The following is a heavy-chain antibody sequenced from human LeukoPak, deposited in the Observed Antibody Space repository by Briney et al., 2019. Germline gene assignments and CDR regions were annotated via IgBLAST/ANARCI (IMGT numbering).Heavy chain of an antibody. CDR1: GGSFSGYY. V-gene: IGHV4-34*01. J-gene: IGHJ5*02. CDR3: ARRIAVAGYNWFDP. Sequence: PSETLSLTCAVYGGSFSGYYWSWIRQPPGKGLEWIGEINHSGSTNYNPSLKSRFTISVDTSKNQFSLKLSSVTAADTAVYYCARRIAVAGYNWFDPWGQGTLVTVSS. D-gene: IGHD6-19*01. CDR2: INHSGST.